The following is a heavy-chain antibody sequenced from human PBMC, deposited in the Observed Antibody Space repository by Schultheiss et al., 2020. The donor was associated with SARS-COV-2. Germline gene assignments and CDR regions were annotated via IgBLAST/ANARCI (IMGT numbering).Heavy chain of an antibody. J-gene: IGHJ6*02. V-gene: IGHV4-34*09. CDR2: IYYSGST. Sequence: SQTLSLTCAVYGGSFSGYYWSWIRQPPGKGLEWIGYIYYSGSTYYNPSLKSRVTISVDTSKNQFSLKLSSVTAADTAVYYCARAGGGWEGSYYYYYGMDVWGQGTTVTVSS. D-gene: IGHD1-26*01. CDR3: ARAGGGWEGSYYYYYGMDV. CDR1: GGSFSGYY.